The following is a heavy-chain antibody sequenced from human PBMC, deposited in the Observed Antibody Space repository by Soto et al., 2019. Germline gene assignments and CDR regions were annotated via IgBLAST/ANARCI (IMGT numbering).Heavy chain of an antibody. CDR2: ISPYSGNT. D-gene: IGHD3-16*01. J-gene: IGHJ6*02. CDR1: GYIFVNYG. Sequence: QVQLVQSGDEVRKPGSSVKVSCKASGYIFVNYGIAWVRQAPGQGLEWMGWISPYSGNTHYTSKVQGRLPMTTDTHKRPAYMDLGSLTSDDTAVYYCAMVDNYVTPTPQDVWGQGTTVTVSS. V-gene: IGHV1-18*01. CDR3: AMVDNYVTPTPQDV.